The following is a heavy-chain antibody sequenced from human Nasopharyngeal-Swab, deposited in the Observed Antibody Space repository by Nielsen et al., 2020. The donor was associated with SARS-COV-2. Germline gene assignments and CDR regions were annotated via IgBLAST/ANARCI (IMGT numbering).Heavy chain of an antibody. D-gene: IGHD3-22*01. CDR1: GGSFSGYY. J-gene: IGHJ4*02. V-gene: IGHV4-34*01. CDR2: INHSGST. Sequence: LRLSCAVYGGSFSGYYWSWIRQPPGKGLGWVGEINHSGSTSYNPSLKSRVTISVDTSKNQFPLKLSSVTAADTAVYYCARGLGQYYYDSSGYYFFDYWGQGTLVTVSS. CDR3: ARGLGQYYYDSSGYYFFDY.